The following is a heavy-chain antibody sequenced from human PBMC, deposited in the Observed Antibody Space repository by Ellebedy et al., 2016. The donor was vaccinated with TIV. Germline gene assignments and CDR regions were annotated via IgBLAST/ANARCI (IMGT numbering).Heavy chain of an antibody. J-gene: IGHJ6*02. CDR1: GYSFRSYA. CDR2: INAGNGNT. CDR3: ARDEGSRGALDV. V-gene: IGHV1-3*01. D-gene: IGHD3-10*01. Sequence: ASVKVSXKASGYSFRSYAIHWVRQAPGQRLEWMGWINAGNGNTKYSQKFQGRVTFTRDTSASTAYMELSSLRSEDTAVYYCARDEGSRGALDVWGQGTTVTVSS.